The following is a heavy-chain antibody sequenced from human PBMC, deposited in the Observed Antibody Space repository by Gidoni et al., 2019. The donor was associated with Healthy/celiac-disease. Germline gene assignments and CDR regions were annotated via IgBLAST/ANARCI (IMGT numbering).Heavy chain of an antibody. CDR3: ARGVTIFGVVILEAFDI. CDR2: IYYSGST. Sequence: QVQLQESGPGLVQPSQTLSLTRPVSGGSTTSGAYYWSWIRQHPGKGLEWIGYIYYSGSTFYNPSLKSRVTISVDTSKNQFSLKLSSVTAADTAVYYCARGVTIFGVVILEAFDIWGQGTMVTVSS. CDR1: GGSTTSGAYY. V-gene: IGHV4-31*03. J-gene: IGHJ3*02. D-gene: IGHD3-3*01.